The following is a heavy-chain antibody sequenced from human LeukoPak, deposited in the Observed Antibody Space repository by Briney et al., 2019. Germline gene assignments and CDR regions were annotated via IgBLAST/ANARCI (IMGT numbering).Heavy chain of an antibody. CDR2: VWYDGSKK. CDR1: AFTFSSFG. D-gene: IGHD3-9*01. Sequence: GGSLRLSCAASAFTFSSFGMHWVRQAPGKGLEWVAVVWYDGSKKYYADSVKGRFTISRDNSKNTLYLQMNSLRAEDTAVYYCARVANITTFGMDVWGQGTTVTVSS. J-gene: IGHJ6*02. V-gene: IGHV3-33*01. CDR3: ARVANITTFGMDV.